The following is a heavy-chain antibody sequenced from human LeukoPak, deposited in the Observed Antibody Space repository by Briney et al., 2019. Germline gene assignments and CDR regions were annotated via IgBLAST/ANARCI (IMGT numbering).Heavy chain of an antibody. J-gene: IGHJ5*02. V-gene: IGHV3-7*01. CDR1: GFSLISQG. CDR3: ARAFS. CDR2: IKEDGSQK. D-gene: IGHD3-16*01. Sequence: GGPLRLSCQASGFSLISQGMSWFRKAQGKGPEWVANIKEDGSQKSYVDSVKGRFTISRDNAKNSLYLQMNSLRAEDTAVYYCARAFSWGQGTLVTVSS.